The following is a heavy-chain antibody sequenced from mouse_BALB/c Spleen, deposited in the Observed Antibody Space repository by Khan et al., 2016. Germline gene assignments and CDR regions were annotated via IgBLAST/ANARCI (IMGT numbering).Heavy chain of an antibody. J-gene: IGHJ1*01. CDR2: IWGDGST. V-gene: IGHV2-6-7*01. D-gene: IGHD2-1*01. CDR1: GFSLTGYG. CDR3: ARDGKRDPGYFDV. Sequence: VQLQESGPGLVAPSQSLSITCTVSGFSLTGYGVNWIRQPPGKGLEWLGMIWGDGSTDYNSALKSRLSISKDNSKSQVFLKMNSLQTDDTARYYCARDGKRDPGYFDVWGAGTTVTVSS.